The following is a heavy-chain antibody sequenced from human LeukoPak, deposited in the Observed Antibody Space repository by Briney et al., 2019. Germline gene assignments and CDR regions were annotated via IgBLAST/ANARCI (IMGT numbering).Heavy chain of an antibody. V-gene: IGHV3-30*18. CDR1: GFTFSHYA. D-gene: IGHD3-3*01. CDR2: ISYDGSNK. CDR3: TKDSNFVRFLERGSRFDY. J-gene: IGHJ4*02. Sequence: GGSLRLSCAASGFTFSHYAMTWVRQAPGKGLEWVAVISYDGSNKYYADSVKGRFTISRDNSKNTLYLQMNSLRAEDTAVYYCTKDSNFVRFLERGSRFDYWGQGTLVTVSS.